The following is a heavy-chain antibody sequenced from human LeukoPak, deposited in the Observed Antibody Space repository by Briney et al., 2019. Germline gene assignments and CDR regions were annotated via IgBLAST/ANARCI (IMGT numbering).Heavy chain of an antibody. V-gene: IGHV1-18*01. CDR3: ARRYYYYSSGYDDC. J-gene: IGHJ4*02. Sequence: ASVKVSCKTSGYTFTSYGISWVRQAPGQGLGWMAWISGYNGNTNYAQELQGRVTMTTDTSTSTAYMELRSLRSDDTAVYYCARRYYYYSSGYDDCWGQGTLVTVSS. CDR1: GYTFTSYG. CDR2: ISGYNGNT. D-gene: IGHD3-22*01.